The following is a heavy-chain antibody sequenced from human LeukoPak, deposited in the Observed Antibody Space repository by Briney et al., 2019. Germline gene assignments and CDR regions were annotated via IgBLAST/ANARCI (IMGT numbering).Heavy chain of an antibody. V-gene: IGHV3-7*01. J-gene: IGHJ4*02. Sequence: GGSLRLSCAASGLTFSSYWMSWVRQAPGKGLEWVANIKQDGSEKYYVDSVKGRFTIPRDNAKNSLYLQMNSLRAEDTAVYYCARESYGDLDYWGQGTLVTVSS. CDR2: IKQDGSEK. D-gene: IGHD4-17*01. CDR3: ARESYGDLDY. CDR1: GLTFSSYW.